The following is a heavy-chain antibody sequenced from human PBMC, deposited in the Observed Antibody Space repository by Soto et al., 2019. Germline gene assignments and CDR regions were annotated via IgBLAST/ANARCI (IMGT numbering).Heavy chain of an antibody. CDR3: AKGQGYYFDGSGYTFDY. CDR2: MNPNSGNT. J-gene: IGHJ4*02. Sequence: GASVKVSCKASGYTFTSYDINWVRQATGQGLEWMGWMNPNSGNTGYAQKFQGRVTMTRNTSISTAYMELNSLRAEDTAVYYCAKGQGYYFDGSGYTFDYWGQGTLVTVSS. CDR1: GYTFTSYD. D-gene: IGHD3-22*01. V-gene: IGHV1-8*01.